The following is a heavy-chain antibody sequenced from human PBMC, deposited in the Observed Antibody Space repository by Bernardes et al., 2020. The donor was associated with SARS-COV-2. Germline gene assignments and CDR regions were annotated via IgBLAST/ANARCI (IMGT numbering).Heavy chain of an antibody. CDR1: GGSFSGYY. CDR3: AREGYSSGWYVRSNWFDP. J-gene: IGHJ5*02. V-gene: IGHV4-34*01. Sequence: SETLSLTCAVYGGSFSGYYWSWIRQPPGKGLEWIGEINHSGSTNYNPSLKSRVTISVDTSKNQFSLKLSSVTAADTAVYYCAREGYSSGWYVRSNWFDPGGQGTLVTVSS. CDR2: INHSGST. D-gene: IGHD6-19*01.